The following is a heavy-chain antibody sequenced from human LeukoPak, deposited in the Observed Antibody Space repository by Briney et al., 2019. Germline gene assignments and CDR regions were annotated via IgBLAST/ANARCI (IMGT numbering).Heavy chain of an antibody. CDR1: GGSISSYY. J-gene: IGHJ6*03. CDR2: IYYSGST. V-gene: IGHV4-59*01. D-gene: IGHD1-1*01. Sequence: PSETLSLTCTVSGGSISSYYWSWIRQPTGTGLDWIGYIYYSGSTNYNPSLKTRFTISVVTSTNQFSLKLRPLTTADTAVSYCARVQVPVPSETLYYHYYYCMDVWGKGTTVTVSS. CDR3: ARVQVPVPSETLYYHYYYCMDV.